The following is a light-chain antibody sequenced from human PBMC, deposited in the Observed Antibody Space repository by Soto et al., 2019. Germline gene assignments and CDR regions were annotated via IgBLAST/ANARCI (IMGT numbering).Light chain of an antibody. CDR1: SSNIGDNP. CDR3: AAWDDSLNVL. CDR2: IND. Sequence: QSVLTQPPSASGTPGQRITISCSGSSSNIGDNPVNWYQQLPGAAPKLLIYINDQRPSGVPDRFSGSKSGTSASLAISGLQPEDEAHYYCAAWDDSLNVLFGTGTKLTGL. J-gene: IGLJ1*01. V-gene: IGLV1-44*01.